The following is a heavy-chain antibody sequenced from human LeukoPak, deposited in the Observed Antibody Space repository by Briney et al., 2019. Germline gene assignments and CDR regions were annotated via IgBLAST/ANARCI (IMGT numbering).Heavy chain of an antibody. J-gene: IGHJ4*02. D-gene: IGHD3-22*01. CDR1: GFTFSDYY. Sequence: GGSLRLSCAASGFTFSDYYMSWIRQAPGKGLEWVSYISSSGSTIYYADSVKGRFTISRDNAKNSLYLQMNSLRVEDTAVYYCALGQMIVVVITVWGQGTLLTVSS. CDR2: ISSSGSTI. CDR3: ALGQMIVVVITV. V-gene: IGHV3-11*01.